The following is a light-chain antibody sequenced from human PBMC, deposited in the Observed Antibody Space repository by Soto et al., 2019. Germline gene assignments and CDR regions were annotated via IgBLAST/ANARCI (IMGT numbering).Light chain of an antibody. Sequence: SVLTQPASVSGSPGQSITISCTGSSSDVGAYKYVSWFQQHPGKAPKLIIYEVSNRPSGVSDRFSGSKSGNTASLTISGLQAEDEADYHCSSYTTTTAWVFGGGTKLTVL. V-gene: IGLV2-14*01. CDR3: SSYTTTTAWV. CDR1: SSDVGAYKY. J-gene: IGLJ3*02. CDR2: EVS.